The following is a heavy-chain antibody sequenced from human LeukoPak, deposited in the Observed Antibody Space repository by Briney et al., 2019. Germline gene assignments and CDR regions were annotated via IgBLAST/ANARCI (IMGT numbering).Heavy chain of an antibody. CDR1: GGSISSYY. CDR3: ARGVVGYYFDY. CDR2: IYYSGST. Sequence: SETLSLTCTVSGGSISSYYWSWIRQPPGKGLEWIGYIYYSGSTNYNPSLKSRVTISVDTSKNQFSLKLSSVTAADTAVYYCARGVVGYYFDYWGQGTLVIVSS. J-gene: IGHJ4*02. V-gene: IGHV4-59*01. D-gene: IGHD3-3*01.